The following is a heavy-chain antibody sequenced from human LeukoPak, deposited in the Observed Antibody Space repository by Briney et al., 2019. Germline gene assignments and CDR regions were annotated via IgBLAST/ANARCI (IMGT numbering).Heavy chain of an antibody. V-gene: IGHV1-69*13. CDR1: GGTFSSYA. CDR3: ASLSLYGSGSSYYGGYYYYYYMDV. J-gene: IGHJ6*03. CDR2: IIPIFGTA. Sequence: GASVKVSCKASGGTFSSYAISWVRQAPGQGLEWMGGIIPIFGTANYAQKFQGRVTITADESTSTAYMELSSLRSEDTAVYYCASLSLYGSGSSYYGGYYYYYYMDVWGKGTTVTISS. D-gene: IGHD3-10*01.